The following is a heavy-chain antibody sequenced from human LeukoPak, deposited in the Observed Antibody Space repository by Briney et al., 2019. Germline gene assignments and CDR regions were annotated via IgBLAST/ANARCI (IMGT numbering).Heavy chain of an antibody. J-gene: IGHJ4*02. CDR1: WFIFNKYL. CDR2: ISSSSSYI. Sequence: GGALRPPLATPWFIFNKYLVDWVRPTPGKRLVLVSSISSSSSYIYYADSVKGRFTISRDNAKNSLYLQMNSLRAEDTAVYYCARSHGGNPYFDYWGQGTLVTVSS. V-gene: IGHV3-21*01. D-gene: IGHD4-23*01. CDR3: ARSHGGNPYFDY.